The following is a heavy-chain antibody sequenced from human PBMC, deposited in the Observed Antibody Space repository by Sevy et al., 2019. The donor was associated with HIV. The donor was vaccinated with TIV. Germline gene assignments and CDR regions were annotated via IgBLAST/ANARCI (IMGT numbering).Heavy chain of an antibody. Sequence: GGSLRLSCVASGFVFSSYAMQWVRQAPGKGLEWVAFIAYDGSNKNYADSVKGRFTLSRDNSKNTLYLQMNSLGAEDTVVYYCARPRFLEWLSSAAFDIWGQGTMVTVSS. CDR1: GFVFSSYA. CDR2: IAYDGSNK. D-gene: IGHD3-3*01. J-gene: IGHJ3*02. CDR3: ARPRFLEWLSSAAFDI. V-gene: IGHV3-30*04.